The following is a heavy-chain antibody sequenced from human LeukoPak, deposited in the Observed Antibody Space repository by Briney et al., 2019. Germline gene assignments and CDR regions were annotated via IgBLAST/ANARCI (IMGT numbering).Heavy chain of an antibody. J-gene: IGHJ6*02. CDR2: INSDGSST. CDR1: GFTFSSYS. D-gene: IGHD6-13*01. V-gene: IGHV3-74*01. CDR3: ARDAYSSSWYYYYYYGMDV. Sequence: GGSLRLSCAASGFTFSSYSMNWVRQAPGKGLVWVSRINSDGSSTSYADSVKGRFTISRDNAKNTLYLQMNSLRAEDTAVYYCARDAYSSSWYYYYYYGMDVWGQGTTVTVSS.